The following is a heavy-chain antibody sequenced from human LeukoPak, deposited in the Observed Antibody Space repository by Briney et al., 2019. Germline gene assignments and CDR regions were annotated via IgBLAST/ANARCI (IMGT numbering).Heavy chain of an antibody. D-gene: IGHD2-15*01. CDR3: ARSKAVVVVAASDY. CDR2: IKQDGSEK. V-gene: IGHV3-7*01. Sequence: HPGGSLRLSCAASGFTFSSYWMSWVRQAPGKGLEWVANIKQDGSEKYYVDSVKGRFTISRDNAKNSLYLQMNSLRAEDTAVYYCARSKAVVVVAASDYWGQGTLVTVSS. J-gene: IGHJ4*02. CDR1: GFTFSSYW.